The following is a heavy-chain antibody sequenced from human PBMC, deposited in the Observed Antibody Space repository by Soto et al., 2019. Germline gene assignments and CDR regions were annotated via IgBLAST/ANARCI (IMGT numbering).Heavy chain of an antibody. CDR1: GLTFSTSI. V-gene: IGHV3-30-3*01. CDR2: ISGDATSK. D-gene: IGHD3-22*01. CDR3: AREEDSSGHAGTFQH. Sequence: QVQLVESGGDLVQPGRSLRLSCAASGLTFSTSIMHGVRQTPGKGLEWIAVISGDATSKIYTDSLKGRFTISRDNSKNTLYLETNSLTAEDTGVYYCAREEDSSGHAGTFQHWGQGTLVTVST. J-gene: IGHJ1*01.